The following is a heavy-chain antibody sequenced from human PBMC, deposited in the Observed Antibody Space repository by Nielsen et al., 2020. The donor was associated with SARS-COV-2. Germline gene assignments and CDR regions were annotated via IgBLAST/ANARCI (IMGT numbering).Heavy chain of an antibody. D-gene: IGHD6-6*01. CDR1: GGSISSYY. Sequence: SETLSLTCTVSGGSISSYYWSWIRQPAGKGLEWIGEINHSGSTNYNPSLKSRVTISVDTSRNQFSLKLSSVTAADTAVYYCARPKYPLGAARKEYFQHWGQGTLVTVSS. CDR3: ARPKYPLGAARKEYFQH. V-gene: IGHV4-34*01. J-gene: IGHJ1*01. CDR2: INHSGST.